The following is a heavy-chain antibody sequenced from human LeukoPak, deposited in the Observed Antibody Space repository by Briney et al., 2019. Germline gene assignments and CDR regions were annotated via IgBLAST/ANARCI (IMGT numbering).Heavy chain of an antibody. CDR1: GGSISSGGYY. CDR3: ARRCCDPNSSSWYFLRGAFDI. J-gene: IGHJ3*02. Sequence: SETLSLTCTVSGGSISSGGYYWSWIRQPPGKGLEWIGYIYHSGSTNYNPSLKSRVTISVDTSKNQFSLKLSSVTAADTAVYYCARRCCDPNSSSWYFLRGAFDIWGQGTMVTVSS. V-gene: IGHV4-30-2*01. D-gene: IGHD6-13*01. CDR2: IYHSGST.